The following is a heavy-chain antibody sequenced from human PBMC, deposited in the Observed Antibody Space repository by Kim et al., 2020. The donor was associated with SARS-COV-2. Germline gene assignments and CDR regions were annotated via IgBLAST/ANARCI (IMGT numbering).Heavy chain of an antibody. CDR1: GFTLSSYW. V-gene: IGHV3-74*01. J-gene: IGHJ5*02. CDR2: INPDGRTI. D-gene: IGHD3-16*01. CDR3: ARDLFGEFDL. Sequence: GGSLRLSCAASGFTLSSYWFHWVRQVPGKGPVWVSRINPDGRTINYAGYVRGRFTISRDIAKNTLYLQMNSLRAEDTAVYYCARDLFGEFDLWGQGNLV.